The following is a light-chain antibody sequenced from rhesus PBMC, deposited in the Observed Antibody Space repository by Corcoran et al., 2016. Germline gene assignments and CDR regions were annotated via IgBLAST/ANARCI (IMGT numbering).Light chain of an antibody. CDR2: YAK. Sequence: DIQMTQSPSSLSASVGDRVTIPCRASQGISSYLNWYQQKPGNAPKLLIYYAKRLESGVPSRFSGRGSGTEFTLTVSSLPPEDFATYYGHQYNSLPRTFGQGTKVELQ. J-gene: IGKJ1*01. CDR3: HQYNSLPRT. V-gene: IGKV1-32*01. CDR1: QGISSY.